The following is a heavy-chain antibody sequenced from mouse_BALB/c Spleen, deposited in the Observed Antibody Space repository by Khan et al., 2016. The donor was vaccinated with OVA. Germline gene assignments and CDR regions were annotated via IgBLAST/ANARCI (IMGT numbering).Heavy chain of an antibody. V-gene: IGHV5-6*01. CDR3: ARLAYYYDSEGFAY. D-gene: IGHD1-1*01. CDR1: GFTFSTYG. Sequence: EVKLVESGGDLVKPEGSLKLSCAASGFTFSTYGMSWVRQTPDKRLEWVATISSGGSYTYYPDSVQGRFTISRDNAKNPLYLQMSSLKSEDTAMFYCARLAYYYDSEGFAYWGQGTLVTVSA. J-gene: IGHJ3*01. CDR2: ISSGGSYT.